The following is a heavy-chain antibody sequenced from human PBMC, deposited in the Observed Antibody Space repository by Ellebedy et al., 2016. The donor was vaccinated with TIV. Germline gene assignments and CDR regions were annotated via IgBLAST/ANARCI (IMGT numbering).Heavy chain of an antibody. CDR2: IYYSGST. V-gene: IGHV4-59*01. D-gene: IGHD3-10*01. CDR1: GGSISSYY. J-gene: IGHJ6*02. Sequence: GSLTLSXTVSGGSISSYYWSWIRQPPGKGLEWIGYIYYSGSTNYNPSLKSRVTISVDTSKNQFSLKLSSVTAADTAVYYCARITMVRGVTYYYGMDVWGQGTTVTVSS. CDR3: ARITMVRGVTYYYGMDV.